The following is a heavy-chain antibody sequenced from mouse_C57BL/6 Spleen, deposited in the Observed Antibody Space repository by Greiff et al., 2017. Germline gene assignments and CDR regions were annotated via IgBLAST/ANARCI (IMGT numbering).Heavy chain of an antibody. CDR1: GYTFTDYS. CDR3: ARDAYYYGSTLYCDV. D-gene: IGHD1-1*01. J-gene: IGHJ1*03. Sequence: VKLMESGAELVRPGASVKLSCKASGYTFTDYSINWVKQTPGQGLEWIARIYPGSGNTYYNEKFKGKATLPAETSYSTAYMQRSSLTSEHSAFYFCARDAYYYGSTLYCDVWGTGTTVTVSS. CDR2: IYPGSGNT. V-gene: IGHV1-76*01.